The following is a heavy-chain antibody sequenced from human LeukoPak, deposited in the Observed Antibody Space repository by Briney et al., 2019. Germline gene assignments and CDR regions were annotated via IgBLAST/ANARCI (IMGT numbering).Heavy chain of an antibody. CDR2: ISAYNGNT. D-gene: IGHD3-16*01. J-gene: IGHJ6*03. CDR1: GYNFTSYG. V-gene: IGHV1-18*01. CDR3: ARDLAVRFWGSRDYYYMDV. Sequence: GASVKVSCKASGYNFTSYGISWVRQAPGQGLEWMGWISAYNGNTNYAQKLQGRVTMTTDTSTSTAYMELRSLRSDDTAVYYCARDLAVRFWGSRDYYYMDVWGKGTTVTVSS.